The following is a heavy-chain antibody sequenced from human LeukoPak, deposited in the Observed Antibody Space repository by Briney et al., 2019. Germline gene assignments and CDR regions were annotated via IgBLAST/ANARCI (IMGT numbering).Heavy chain of an antibody. V-gene: IGHV4-59*01. Sequence: PSEXLSLTCTVSGGSISSYYWSWIRQPPGKGLEWIGYIYYSGSTNYNPSLKSRVTISVDTSKNQFSLKLSSVTAADTAVYYCARERSGGRVWFDPWGQGTLVTVSS. CDR1: GGSISSYY. CDR3: ARERSGGRVWFDP. J-gene: IGHJ5*02. D-gene: IGHD3-16*01. CDR2: IYYSGST.